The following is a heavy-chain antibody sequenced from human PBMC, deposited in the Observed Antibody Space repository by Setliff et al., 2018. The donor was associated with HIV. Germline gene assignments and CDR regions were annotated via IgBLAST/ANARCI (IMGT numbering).Heavy chain of an antibody. J-gene: IGHJ5*01. D-gene: IGHD3-22*01. CDR2: ISYSGST. CDR3: TRTRYFYESSGRYWVIDS. V-gene: IGHV4-59*11. CDR1: GGSIRSQY. Sequence: PSETLSLTCTVSGGSIRSQYWSWIRKPPGKGLEWIGYISYSGSTNYNPSLESRVAMSVDTSKQQFSLEVSSVTAADTAAYFCTRTRYFYESSGRYWVIDSWGQGAQVTVSS.